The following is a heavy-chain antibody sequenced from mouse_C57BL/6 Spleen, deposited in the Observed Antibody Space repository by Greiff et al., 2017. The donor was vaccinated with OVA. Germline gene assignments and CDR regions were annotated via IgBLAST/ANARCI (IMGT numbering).Heavy chain of an antibody. CDR2: INPNNGGT. D-gene: IGHD1-1*01. Sequence: EVQLQQSGPELVKPGASVKISCKASGYTFTDYYMNWVKQSHGKSLEWIGDINPNNGGTSYNQKFKGKATLTVDKSSSTAYMELRSLTAVTSAVYYCARPPPTVVSDWYFDVWGTGTTVTVSS. V-gene: IGHV1-26*01. CDR3: ARPPPTVVSDWYFDV. J-gene: IGHJ1*03. CDR1: GYTFTDYY.